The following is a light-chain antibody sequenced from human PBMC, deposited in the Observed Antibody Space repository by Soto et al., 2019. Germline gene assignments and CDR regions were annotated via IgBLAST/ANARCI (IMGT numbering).Light chain of an antibody. CDR2: SAY. J-gene: IGKJ5*01. CDR3: QQYNDWPPIT. Sequence: EIVMTQSPATLSVSPGERATLSCRASHSVSSNLDWYQQKPGQAPRLLIFSAYTRATVIRGRFSGSGSGTEFTLTISSLQSEDFAVYYCQQYNDWPPITFGQGTRVEIK. CDR1: HSVSSN. V-gene: IGKV3-15*01.